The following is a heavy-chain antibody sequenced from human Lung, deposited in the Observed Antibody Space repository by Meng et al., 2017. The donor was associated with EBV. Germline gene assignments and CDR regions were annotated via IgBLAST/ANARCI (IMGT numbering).Heavy chain of an antibody. CDR3: AREYSSSSGLPGP. CDR1: GGSISSGGYS. Sequence: QLQLQESGSGLVKPSQTLSLTCAVSGGSISSGGYSWSWIRQPPGKGLEWIGYIYYSGSTYYNPSLMSRVTISVDTSRNQFSLKLTSVTAADTAVYYCAREYSSSSGLPGPWGQGTLVTVSS. V-gene: IGHV4-30-2*05. J-gene: IGHJ5*02. CDR2: IYYSGST. D-gene: IGHD6-6*01.